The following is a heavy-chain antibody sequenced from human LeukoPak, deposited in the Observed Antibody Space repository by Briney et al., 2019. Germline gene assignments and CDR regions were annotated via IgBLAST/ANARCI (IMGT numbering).Heavy chain of an antibody. CDR3: ARGTYDYVWGSLNFDL. D-gene: IGHD3-16*01. Sequence: PSQTLSLTCAVSGGSISGGGYSWSWIRQPPGKGLEWIGYIYHSGSTYYNPSFKSRVTISVDRSKNQFSLKLSSVTAADTAVYYCARGTYDYVWGSLNFDLWGRGTLVTVSS. V-gene: IGHV4-30-2*01. J-gene: IGHJ2*01. CDR1: GGSISGGGYS. CDR2: IYHSGST.